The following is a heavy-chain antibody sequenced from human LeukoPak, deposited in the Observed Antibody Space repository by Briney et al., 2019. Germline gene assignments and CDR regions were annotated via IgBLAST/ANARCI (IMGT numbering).Heavy chain of an antibody. Sequence: ASVKVSCKPSGYTFTDYYIHWVRQAPGQGPEWVGWINPASAGAAFAPKFQGRVSMTWDSSITTAFMDLTSLRSNDTAIYYCARQLGNYYRAFDFWGQGTLVTVSS. V-gene: IGHV1-2*02. D-gene: IGHD1-26*01. CDR2: INPASAGA. CDR1: GYTFTDYY. J-gene: IGHJ4*02. CDR3: ARQLGNYYRAFDF.